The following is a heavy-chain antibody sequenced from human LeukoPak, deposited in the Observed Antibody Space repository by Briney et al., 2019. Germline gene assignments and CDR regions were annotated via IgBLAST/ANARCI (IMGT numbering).Heavy chain of an antibody. V-gene: IGHV4-34*01. CDR2: INHSGST. Sequence: SETLSLTCAVYGGSFGGYYWSWIRQPPGKGLEWIGEINHSGSTNYNPSLKSRVTISVDTSKNQFSLKLSSVTAADTAVYYCARTIVVVPAANDYFDYWGQGTLVTVSS. CDR1: GGSFGGYY. CDR3: ARTIVVVPAANDYFDY. J-gene: IGHJ4*02. D-gene: IGHD2-2*01.